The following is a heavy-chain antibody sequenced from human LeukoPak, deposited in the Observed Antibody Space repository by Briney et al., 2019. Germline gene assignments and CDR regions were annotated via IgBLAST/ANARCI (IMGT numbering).Heavy chain of an antibody. CDR3: ARGTYGYSSSWYSPHYYYYMDV. V-gene: IGHV4-34*01. CDR1: GGSFSGYY. D-gene: IGHD6-13*01. Sequence: SETLSLTCAVYGGSFSGYYWSWIRQPPGKGLEWIGETNHSGSTNYNPSLKSRVTISVDTSKNQFSLKLSSVTAADTAVYYCARGTYGYSSSWYSPHYYYYMDVWGKGTTVTVSS. J-gene: IGHJ6*03. CDR2: TNHSGST.